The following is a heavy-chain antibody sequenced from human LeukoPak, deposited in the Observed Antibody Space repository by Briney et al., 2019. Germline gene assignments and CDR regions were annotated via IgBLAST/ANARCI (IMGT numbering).Heavy chain of an antibody. CDR2: IGDSGGST. J-gene: IGHJ4*02. CDR1: GFTFNKYA. D-gene: IGHD2-15*01. Sequence: GGSLRLSCAASGFTFNKYAMSWVGQAPGKGLEWVSGIGDSGGSTYYADSVKGRFIISRDNSKNTLYLQMNSLRAEDTALYYCAKAWWNSHLGFDCWGQGTLVTVSS. CDR3: AKAWWNSHLGFDC. V-gene: IGHV3-23*01.